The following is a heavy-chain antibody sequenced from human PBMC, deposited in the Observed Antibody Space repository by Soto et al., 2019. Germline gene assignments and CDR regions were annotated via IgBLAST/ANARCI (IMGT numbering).Heavy chain of an antibody. CDR2: ISESGVST. D-gene: IGHD1-26*01. Sequence: GGSLRLSCAASGLTFRNFAMSWVRQAPGKGLEWVSAISESGVSTYYADSVKGRFTISRDSSKNTLYLQMNSLRADDTAVYYCAKGIKWELHLEDWGHGTLVTVSS. CDR3: AKGIKWELHLED. CDR1: GLTFRNFA. V-gene: IGHV3-23*01. J-gene: IGHJ4*01.